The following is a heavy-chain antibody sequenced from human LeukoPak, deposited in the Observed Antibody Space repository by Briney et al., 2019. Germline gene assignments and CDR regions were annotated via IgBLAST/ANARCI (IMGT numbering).Heavy chain of an antibody. CDR1: ADIFSSYA. CDR2: IIPLTGVV. D-gene: IGHD2-15*01. J-gene: IGHJ4*02. V-gene: IGHV1-69*04. Sequence: SVKVSCKTSADIFSSYAINWERQAPGQGLEWMGRIIPLTGVVNYGQKLQTRVTISADKSTSTAYMEVSSLRFEDTAVYFCARERRCSAGSCYAADLDSWGQGTLVTVSS. CDR3: ARERRCSAGSCYAADLDS.